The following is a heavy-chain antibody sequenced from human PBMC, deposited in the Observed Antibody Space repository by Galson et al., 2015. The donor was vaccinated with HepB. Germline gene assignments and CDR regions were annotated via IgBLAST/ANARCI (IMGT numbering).Heavy chain of an antibody. V-gene: IGHV1-3*01. CDR3: ARVGAVADPSNWFDP. D-gene: IGHD6-19*01. J-gene: IGHJ5*02. CDR1: GYTFTSYA. CDR2: INAGNGNT. Sequence: SVKVSCKASGYTFTSYAMHWVRQAPGQRLEWMGWINAGNGNTKYSQKFQGRVTITRDTSASTAYMELSSLRSEDTAVYYCARVGAVADPSNWFDPWGQGTLVTVSS.